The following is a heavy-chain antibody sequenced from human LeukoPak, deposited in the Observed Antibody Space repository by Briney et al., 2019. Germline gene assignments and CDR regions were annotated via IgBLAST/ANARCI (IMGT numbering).Heavy chain of an antibody. V-gene: IGHV4-39*01. CDR2: IYYSRST. CDR1: VCFISSRSYY. Sequence: SWTLSLTFTGSVCFISSRSYYWGCIRRPPGKGLEWIGSIYYSRSTYYNPSLKSRVTISVDTPKNQFSLKLSSVTAADTAVYYCARCFRGVIDYWGQGTLVTVSS. CDR3: ARCFRGVIDY. J-gene: IGHJ4*02. D-gene: IGHD3-10*01.